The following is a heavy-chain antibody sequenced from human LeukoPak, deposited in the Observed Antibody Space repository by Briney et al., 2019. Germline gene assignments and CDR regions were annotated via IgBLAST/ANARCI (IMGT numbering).Heavy chain of an antibody. V-gene: IGHV4-59*02. CDR3: ARDREYSSSGLVWFDP. D-gene: IGHD6-6*01. J-gene: IGHJ5*02. Sequence: SETLFLTCTVSGGSVSGYYWSWIRQPPGKGLEWTGYIYYSGSTNYNPSLKSRVTISVDTSENQFSLKLTSVTAADTAVYYCARDREYSSSGLVWFDPWGHGILVTVSS. CDR1: GGSVSGYY. CDR2: IYYSGST.